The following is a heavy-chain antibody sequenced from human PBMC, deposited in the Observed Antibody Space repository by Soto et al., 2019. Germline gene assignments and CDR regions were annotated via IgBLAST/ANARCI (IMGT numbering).Heavy chain of an antibody. CDR1: GGSISSSNW. J-gene: IGHJ6*02. D-gene: IGHD2-15*01. V-gene: IGHV4-4*02. CDR3: ARGSREGYCSGGSCYSFIYYGMDV. Sequence: LSLTCAVSGGSISSSNWWSWVRQPPGKGLEWIGEIYHSGSTNYNPSLKSRVTISVDKSKNQFSLKLSSVTAADTAVYYCARGSREGYCSGGSCYSFIYYGMDVWGQGTTVTVSS. CDR2: IYHSGST.